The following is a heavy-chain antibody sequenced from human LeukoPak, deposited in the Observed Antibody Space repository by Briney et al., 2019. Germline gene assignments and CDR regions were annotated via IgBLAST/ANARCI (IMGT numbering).Heavy chain of an antibody. V-gene: IGHV3-33*01. CDR1: GFTFSSYG. CDR3: ARKSILTGREFDY. Sequence: GGSLRLSCAASGFTFSSYGMHWVRQAPGKGLEWVAVIWCDGSNKYYADSVKGRFTISRDNSKNTLYLQMNSLRAEDTAVYYCARKSILTGREFDYWGQGTLVTVSS. D-gene: IGHD3-9*01. CDR2: IWCDGSNK. J-gene: IGHJ4*02.